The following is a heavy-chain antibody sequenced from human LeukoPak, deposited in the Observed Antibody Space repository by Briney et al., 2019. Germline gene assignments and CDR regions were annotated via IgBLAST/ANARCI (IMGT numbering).Heavy chain of an antibody. V-gene: IGHV3-64*02. CDR1: GFTFTCYA. CDR2: ISSNGATT. Sequence: GGSLRLSCVASGFTFTCYAMFWVRQAPGKGLEYVSAISSNGATTYYVDSVKGRFTISRDNAKNSLYLQMNSLRAEDTAVYYCARVMDTAMVDRAFDIWGQGTMVTVSS. D-gene: IGHD5-18*01. CDR3: ARVMDTAMVDRAFDI. J-gene: IGHJ3*02.